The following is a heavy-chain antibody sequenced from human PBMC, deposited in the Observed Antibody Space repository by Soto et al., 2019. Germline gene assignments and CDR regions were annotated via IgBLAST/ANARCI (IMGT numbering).Heavy chain of an antibody. CDR2: IKLDGSDK. V-gene: IGHV3-7*01. Sequence: EVQLVESGGGSVQPGGSLRLSCAASGFTFSSYWMSWVRQAPGKGLEWVANIKLDGSDKYYVDSVKGRFTISRDNAKNLLYLQMHSLRAEETAVYYCARDWWQQLENHYYSCGMDVWGPGTTVPVSS. D-gene: IGHD6-13*01. CDR3: ARDWWQQLENHYYSCGMDV. J-gene: IGHJ6*02. CDR1: GFTFSSYW.